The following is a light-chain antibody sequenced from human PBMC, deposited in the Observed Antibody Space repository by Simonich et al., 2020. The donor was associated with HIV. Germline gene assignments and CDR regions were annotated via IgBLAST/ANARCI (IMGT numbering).Light chain of an antibody. CDR3: QQSFSTPWT. J-gene: IGKJ1*01. V-gene: IGKV1-39*01. Sequence: DIQMTQSPSSLSASVGDRVTVPCRASQSIRSYLNWYQQKPGKAPKLLIYAASSLQRVVPSRVSGSASGTDFTLTISSLQPEDFATYYCQQSFSTPWTFGQGTTVDIK. CDR2: AAS. CDR1: QSIRSY.